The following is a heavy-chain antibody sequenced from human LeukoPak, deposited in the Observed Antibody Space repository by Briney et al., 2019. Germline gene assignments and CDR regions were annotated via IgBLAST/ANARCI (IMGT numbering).Heavy chain of an antibody. CDR2: IYYSGST. Sequence: SETLSLTCTVSGGSISSSSYYWGWIRQPPGKGLEWIGSIYYSGSTYYNPSLKSRVTISVDTSKNQFSLKLSSVTAADTAVYYCASLTADDYWGQGTLVTVSS. D-gene: IGHD7-27*01. J-gene: IGHJ4*02. CDR1: GGSISSSSYY. V-gene: IGHV4-39*07. CDR3: ASLTADDY.